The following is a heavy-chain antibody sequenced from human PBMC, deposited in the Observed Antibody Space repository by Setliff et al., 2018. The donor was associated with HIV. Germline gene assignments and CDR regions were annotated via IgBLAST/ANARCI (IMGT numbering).Heavy chain of an antibody. J-gene: IGHJ6*03. CDR1: GGSISSGSYY. D-gene: IGHD6-13*01. CDR3: ARGRYRSRWYASDHYYIDV. V-gene: IGHV4-61*02. CDR2: IYTSGST. Sequence: PSETLSLTCTVSGGSISSGSYYWSWIRQPAGKGLEWIGRIYTSGSTNYNPSLKSRGTISVDTSKNQFSLKLSSVTAADTALYYCARGRYRSRWYASDHYYIDVWGKGTTVTVSS.